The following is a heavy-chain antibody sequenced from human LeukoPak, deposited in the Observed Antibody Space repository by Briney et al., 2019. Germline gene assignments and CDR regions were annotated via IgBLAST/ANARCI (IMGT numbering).Heavy chain of an antibody. CDR3: AVLDYDSITDY. Sequence: GGSLRLSCAVSGFTFSRYSMNWVRQAPGKGLEWVSSISNIGTSIYYADSVKGRFTISRDNAKNTLYLQMNSLRAEDTAVYYCAVLDYDSITDYWGQGTLVTVSS. J-gene: IGHJ4*02. D-gene: IGHD3-22*01. CDR2: ISNIGTSI. V-gene: IGHV3-21*01. CDR1: GFTFSRYS.